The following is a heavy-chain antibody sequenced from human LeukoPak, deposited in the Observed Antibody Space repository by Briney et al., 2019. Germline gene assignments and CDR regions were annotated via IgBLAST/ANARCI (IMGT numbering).Heavy chain of an antibody. CDR2: ICPDGTVT. CDR1: GFTFSTYC. J-gene: IGHJ4*02. D-gene: IGHD2-8*01. V-gene: IGHV3-74*01. Sequence: GGSLRLSCAASGFTFSTYCMHWVRQAPGKGPMWVSRICPDGTVTNYADSVKARFIISRDNARNTVYLQMSSLRAEDTAVHYCARRSCSNGVCPFDYWGQGTLVTVSS. CDR3: ARRSCSNGVCPFDY.